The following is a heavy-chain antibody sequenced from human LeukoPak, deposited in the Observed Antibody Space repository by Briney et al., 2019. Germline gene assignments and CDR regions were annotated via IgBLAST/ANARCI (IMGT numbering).Heavy chain of an antibody. CDR2: IISIFGTA. CDR3: ARGLLRFLEGDRQPLVY. CDR1: GDTFSSYA. J-gene: IGHJ4*02. D-gene: IGHD3-3*01. V-gene: IGHV1-69*13. Sequence: ASVTVSCKASGDTFSSYAISWVRQAPGQGLEWMGGIISIFGTANYAQKFQGRVTITADESTSTAYMELSSLRSEGTAVYYCARGLLRFLEGDRQPLVYWGQGTLVTVSS.